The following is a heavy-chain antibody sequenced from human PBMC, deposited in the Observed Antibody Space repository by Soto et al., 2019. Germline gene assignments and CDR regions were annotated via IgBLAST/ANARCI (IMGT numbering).Heavy chain of an antibody. D-gene: IGHD3-22*01. J-gene: IGHJ4*02. V-gene: IGHV4-39*01. CDR1: GGSISSSSYY. CDR3: ARTCGGYYWDFDY. Sequence: QLQLQESGPGLVKPSETLSLTCTVSGGSISSSSYYWGWIRQPPGKGLEWIGSIYYSGSTYYNPSLKSRVTISVDTSKNQFSLKLSSVTAADTAVYYCARTCGGYYWDFDYWGQGTLVTVSS. CDR2: IYYSGST.